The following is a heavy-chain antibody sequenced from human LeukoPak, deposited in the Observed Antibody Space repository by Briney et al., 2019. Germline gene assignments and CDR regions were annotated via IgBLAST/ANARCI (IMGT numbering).Heavy chain of an antibody. J-gene: IGHJ5*02. V-gene: IGHV3-21*01. CDR3: ARRGYCSSTSCQNWFDP. D-gene: IGHD2-2*01. CDR2: IISSSSYI. Sequence: PGGSRRLSCAASGFTFGSYSMNWVGQAPGKGLDWVSSIISSSSYIYYADSVKRRFTISRDHAKNSLYLQMNSLRAEDTAVHYCARRGYCSSTSCQNWFDPWGQGTLVTVSS. CDR1: GFTFGSYS.